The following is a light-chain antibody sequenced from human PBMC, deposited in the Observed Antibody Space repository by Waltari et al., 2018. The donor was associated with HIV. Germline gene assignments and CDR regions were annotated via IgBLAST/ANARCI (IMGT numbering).Light chain of an antibody. J-gene: IGLJ1*01. V-gene: IGLV1-51*01. CDR2: DNH. CDR3: GTWDTSLSAWI. Sequence: QSVLTQPPSVSATPGQKVTISCSGSSSNIATNYVSWYQHFPGTVPKVLIYDNHKRSSGLPDRFSGSKSGPSATLDISGLQTGDEAHYYCGTWDTSLSAWIVGTGTKVTVL. CDR1: SSNIATNY.